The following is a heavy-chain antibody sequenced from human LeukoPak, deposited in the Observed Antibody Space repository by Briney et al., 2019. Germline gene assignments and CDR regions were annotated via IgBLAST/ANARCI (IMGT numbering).Heavy chain of an antibody. CDR3: AKGNGYSYGRYYFDY. D-gene: IGHD5-18*01. Sequence: GGSLRLSCAASGFTFSSYAMGWVRQAPGKGLEWVSAITASGGNTYYADSVKGRFTISRDNSKNTMYLQVNSLRAEDTAVYYCAKGNGYSYGRYYFDYWGQGTLVTVSS. CDR1: GFTFSSYA. J-gene: IGHJ4*02. CDR2: ITASGGNT. V-gene: IGHV3-23*01.